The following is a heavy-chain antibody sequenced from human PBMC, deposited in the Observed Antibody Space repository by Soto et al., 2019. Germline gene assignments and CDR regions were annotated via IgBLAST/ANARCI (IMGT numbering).Heavy chain of an antibody. D-gene: IGHD3-16*02. CDR1: GFTFINSA. J-gene: IGHJ4*02. V-gene: IGHV3-23*01. CDR2: VGRTNNT. CDR3: AKVDAYSYRTDH. Sequence: GGSLSLSCAASGFTFINSAMTWGRQALGKGPEWVSSVGRTNNTHYADSVKGRFAISRDNSQNTLYLQMNSLTAEDTAVYFCAKVDAYSYRTDHWGQGTLVTVSS.